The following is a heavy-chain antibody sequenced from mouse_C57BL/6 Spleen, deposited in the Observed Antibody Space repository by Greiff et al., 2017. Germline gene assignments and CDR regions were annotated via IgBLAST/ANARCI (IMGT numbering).Heavy chain of an antibody. CDR3: ARLYGNYVGYFEG. V-gene: IGHV7-3*01. Sequence: EVKLVESGGGLVQPGGSLSLSCAASGFTFTDYYMSWVRQPPGKALEWLGFIRNKANGYTTEYSASVKGRFTISRDNSQSILYLQMNALRAEDSATYYCARLYGNYVGYFEGWGTGTTVTVSS. CDR1: GFTFTDYY. CDR2: IRNKANGYTT. J-gene: IGHJ1*03. D-gene: IGHD2-1*01.